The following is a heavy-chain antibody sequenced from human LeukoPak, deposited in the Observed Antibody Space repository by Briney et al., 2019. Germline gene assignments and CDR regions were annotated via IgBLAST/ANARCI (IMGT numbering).Heavy chain of an antibody. V-gene: IGHV3-30*04. Sequence: PGGSLRLSCAASGFTFSSYAMHWVRQAPGKGLEWVAVISYDGSNKYYADSVKGRFTISRDNSKNTLYLQMNSLRAEDTAVYYCAREVPHCSSTSCYGGFDYWGQGTLVTVSS. CDR3: AREVPHCSSTSCYGGFDY. D-gene: IGHD2-2*01. CDR1: GFTFSSYA. CDR2: ISYDGSNK. J-gene: IGHJ4*02.